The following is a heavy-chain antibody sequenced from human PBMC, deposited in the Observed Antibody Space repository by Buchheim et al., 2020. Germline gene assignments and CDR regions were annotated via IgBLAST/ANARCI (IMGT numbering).Heavy chain of an antibody. J-gene: IGHJ6*02. Sequence: EVQLVESGGGLVKPGGSLRLSCAASGFTFSNAWMNWVRQAPGKGLEWVGRIKSKTDGGAADYAAPVKGRFTISRDDSKNTLYLQMNSLKTEDTAVYYCTTGDVDTAMVTSGYYYGMDVWGQGTT. D-gene: IGHD5-18*01. CDR2: IKSKTDGGAA. V-gene: IGHV3-15*07. CDR1: GFTFSNAW. CDR3: TTGDVDTAMVTSGYYYGMDV.